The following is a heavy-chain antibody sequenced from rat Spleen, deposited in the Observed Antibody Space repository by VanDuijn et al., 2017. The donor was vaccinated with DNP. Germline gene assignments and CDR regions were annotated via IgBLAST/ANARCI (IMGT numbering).Heavy chain of an antibody. Sequence: EVQLQESGPGLVKPSQSLSLTCSVTGYSITSSYRWNWIRKFPGNKLAWMGYINSAGSTNYNPSLKSRISLTRDTSKNQFFLQVNSVTTEDTATYYCARAPVYYGFDYWGQGVMVTVSS. CDR3: ARAPVYYGFDY. J-gene: IGHJ2*01. CDR2: INSAGST. V-gene: IGHV3-3*01. D-gene: IGHD1-6*01. CDR1: GYSITSSYR.